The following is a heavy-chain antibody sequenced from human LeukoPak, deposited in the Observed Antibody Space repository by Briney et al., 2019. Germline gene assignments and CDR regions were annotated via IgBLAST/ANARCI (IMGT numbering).Heavy chain of an antibody. CDR3: ASADYYDSSGHYFDS. CDR1: EFSFTINW. V-gene: IGHV5-51*01. Sequence: GESLKISCKRSEFSFTINWIAWVRHMPGKGLECMGIIYHGDSDTRYGPSCQGQVTISADKSISTAYLQWSSLQASDTAIYYCASADYYDSSGHYFDSWGQGTLVTVSS. CDR2: IYHGDSDT. J-gene: IGHJ4*02. D-gene: IGHD3-22*01.